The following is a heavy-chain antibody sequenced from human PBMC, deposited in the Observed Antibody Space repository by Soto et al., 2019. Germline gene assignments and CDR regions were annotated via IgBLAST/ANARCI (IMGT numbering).Heavy chain of an antibody. J-gene: IGHJ4*02. CDR1: GGSISSSSYY. D-gene: IGHD5-18*01. Sequence: PSETLSLTCTVSGGSISSSSYYWGWIRQPPGKGLEWIGSIYYSGSTYYNPSLKSRVTISVDTSKNQFSLKLSSVTAADTAVYYCARHDVDTAMGPFDYWGQGTLVTVSS. V-gene: IGHV4-39*01. CDR3: ARHDVDTAMGPFDY. CDR2: IYYSGST.